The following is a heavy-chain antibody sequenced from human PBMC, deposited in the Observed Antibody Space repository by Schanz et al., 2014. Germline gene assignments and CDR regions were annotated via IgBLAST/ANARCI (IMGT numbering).Heavy chain of an antibody. V-gene: IGHV3-7*01. CDR3: ARDKGGYYPFDY. CDR1: GFTFNDYW. Sequence: EVQLVESGGGLVQPGGSLRLSCAASGFTFNDYWMHWVRQAPGKGLEWVANIKQDGIEKYYVDSVKGRFTISRDNAKNSLYLQMNSLTADDTAVYYCARDKGGYYPFDYWGRGTLVTVSS. CDR2: IKQDGIEK. J-gene: IGHJ4*02. D-gene: IGHD3-3*01.